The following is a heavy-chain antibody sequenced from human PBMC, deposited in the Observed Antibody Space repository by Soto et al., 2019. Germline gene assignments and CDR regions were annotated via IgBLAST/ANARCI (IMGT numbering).Heavy chain of an antibody. CDR2: ISYDGSNK. V-gene: IGHV3-30*18. J-gene: IGHJ5*02. CDR3: AKGGRGVRGVILLSLVFREDPFPHTS. CDR1: GFTFSSYG. Sequence: PGGSLRLSCAASGFTFSSYGRHWVRQAPGKGLEWVAVISYDGSNKYYADSVKGRFTISRDNSKNTLYLQMNSLRAEDTAVYYCAKGGRGVRGVILLSLVFREDPFPHTSWGPGTLVTVSS. D-gene: IGHD3-10*01.